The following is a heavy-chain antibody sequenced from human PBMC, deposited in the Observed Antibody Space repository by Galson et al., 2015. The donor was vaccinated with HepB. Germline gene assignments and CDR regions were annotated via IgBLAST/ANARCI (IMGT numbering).Heavy chain of an antibody. CDR2: IYTSGST. D-gene: IGHD2-2*03. CDR3: ARAGYCSSTSCYPDHWFDP. J-gene: IGHJ5*02. V-gene: IGHV4-4*07. Sequence: SETLSLTCTVSGGSISSYYWSWIRQPAGKGLEWIGRIYTSGSTNYNPSPKSRVTMSVDTSKNQFSLKLSSVTAADTAVYYCARAGYCSSTSCYPDHWFDPWGQGTLVTVSS. CDR1: GGSISSYY.